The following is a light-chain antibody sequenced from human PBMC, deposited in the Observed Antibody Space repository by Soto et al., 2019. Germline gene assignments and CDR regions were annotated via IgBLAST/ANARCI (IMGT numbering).Light chain of an antibody. V-gene: IGKV3D-15*01. Sequence: EIVLTQSPGTLSLSPGERATLSCRASQSVSSYLAWYQQKAGQAPSLLIYDASTRATGTPARFSGSGSGTEFTLAVSSLQSEDYAVYFCQQYIRWPLTFGGGTKVDIK. J-gene: IGKJ4*01. CDR1: QSVSSY. CDR2: DAS. CDR3: QQYIRWPLT.